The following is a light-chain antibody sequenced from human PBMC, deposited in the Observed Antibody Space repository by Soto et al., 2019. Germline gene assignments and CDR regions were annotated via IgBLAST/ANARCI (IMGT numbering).Light chain of an antibody. CDR1: QSVLYSSNNKNY. CDR3: QQYGSSGT. J-gene: IGKJ5*01. CDR2: GAS. V-gene: IGKV4-1*01. Sequence: EIVVTEYLASLAVSLGERATINCKSSQSVLYSSNNKNYLAWYQQRPGQAPRLLIYGASNRATGIPDRFSGSGSGTDFTLTISRLEPEDFAVYYCQQYGSSGTFGQGTRLEIK.